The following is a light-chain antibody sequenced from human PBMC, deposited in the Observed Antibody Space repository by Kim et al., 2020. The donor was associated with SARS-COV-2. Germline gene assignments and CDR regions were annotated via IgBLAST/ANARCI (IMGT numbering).Light chain of an antibody. CDR2: WAS. Sequence: IVMTQSPDSLAVSLGERATINCKSSQRVVYSSHNKNYLAWFQQRPGQPPKQLIYWASTRESGVPDRFSGSGSGTDFTLTISSLQAGDVAVYYCKQYYSTFRTCDQGTKLEI. CDR3: KQYYSTFRT. CDR1: QRVVYSSHNKNY. J-gene: IGKJ2*02. V-gene: IGKV4-1*01.